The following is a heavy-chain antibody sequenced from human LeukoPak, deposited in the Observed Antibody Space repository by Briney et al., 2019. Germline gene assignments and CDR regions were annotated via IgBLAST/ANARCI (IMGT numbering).Heavy chain of an antibody. Sequence: GGSLRLSCVASGFTFSSRDWMTWVRQAPGKGLEWVANIKQDGSEKNYVDSVKGRFTISRDNAKNSVDLQMNSLRAEDTAVYYCARVSIAATRDYWGQGTLVTVSS. D-gene: IGHD5-12*01. J-gene: IGHJ4*02. V-gene: IGHV3-7*01. CDR2: IKQDGSEK. CDR1: GFTFSSRDW. CDR3: ARVSIAATRDY.